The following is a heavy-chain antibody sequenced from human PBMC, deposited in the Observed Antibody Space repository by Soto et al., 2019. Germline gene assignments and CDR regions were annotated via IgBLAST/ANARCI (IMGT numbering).Heavy chain of an antibody. CDR1: GYTFTSYY. CDR3: ARDAPSREDNYYGMDV. Sequence: ASVKVSCKASGYTFTSYYMHWVRQAPGQGLEWMGIINPSGGSTSYAQKFQGRVTMTRDTSTSTVYMELSSLRFEDTAVYYCARDAPSREDNYYGMDVWGQGTTVTVSS. CDR2: INPSGGST. V-gene: IGHV1-46*01. J-gene: IGHJ6*02. D-gene: IGHD2-15*01.